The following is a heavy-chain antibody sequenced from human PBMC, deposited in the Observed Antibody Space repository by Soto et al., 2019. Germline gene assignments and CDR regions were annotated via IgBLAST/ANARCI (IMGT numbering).Heavy chain of an antibody. CDR2: ISGRGFTT. Sequence: EVQLSESGGGLVQPGTSLGLSCAASGFTFSGYDMTWVRQAPGKGLEWVSGISGRGFTTYYADSVKGRFTISRDNSRNTLLLHMNSLRAEDTALYYCARTGGDYCSGDSCFATFDFWGQGTMVTVSS. J-gene: IGHJ3*01. CDR1: GFTFSGYD. CDR3: ARTGGDYCSGDSCFATFDF. D-gene: IGHD2-15*01. V-gene: IGHV3-23*01.